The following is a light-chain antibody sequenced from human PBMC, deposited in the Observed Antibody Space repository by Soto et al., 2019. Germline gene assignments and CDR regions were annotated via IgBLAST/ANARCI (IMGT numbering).Light chain of an antibody. CDR1: QDITTY. V-gene: IGKV1-33*01. Sequence: DIQMTQSPSSLSASVGDRVTIICQASQDITTYLNWYQQKPGKAPNLLIHDSSNLETGVPSRFSGSGTGPYFSFTISSLQPEDIATYYCQQYDTLPLTFGQGTRLEIK. CDR2: DSS. CDR3: QQYDTLPLT. J-gene: IGKJ5*01.